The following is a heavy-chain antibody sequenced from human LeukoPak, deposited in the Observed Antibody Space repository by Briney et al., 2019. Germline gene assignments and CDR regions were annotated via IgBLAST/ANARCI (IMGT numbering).Heavy chain of an antibody. D-gene: IGHD1-26*01. CDR3: AGGTYYYFDY. CDR2: VYYSGSA. J-gene: IGHJ4*02. V-gene: IGHV4-59*01. Sequence: SETLSLTCTVSGDSISSYYWSWIRQPPGKGVEWIGYVYYSGSAHYNPSLKSRVTISVGTSKSQFSLKVSSVTAADTAIYYCAGGTYYYFDYWGQGTLVTVSS. CDR1: GDSISSYY.